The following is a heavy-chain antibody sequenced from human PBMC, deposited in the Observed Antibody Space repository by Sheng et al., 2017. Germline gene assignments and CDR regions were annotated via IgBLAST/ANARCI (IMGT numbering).Heavy chain of an antibody. Sequence: QVQLVQSGAEVKKPGSSVKVSCKASGGTFSSYAISWVRQAPGQGLEWMGGIIPIFGTANYAQKFQGRVTITTDESTSTAYMELSSLRSEDTAVYYCARSADDLLEWSPFGAFDIWGQGTMVTVSS. CDR3: ARSADDLLEWSPFGAFDI. D-gene: IGHD3-3*01. J-gene: IGHJ3*02. V-gene: IGHV1-69*05. CDR1: GGTFSSYA. CDR2: IIPIFGTA.